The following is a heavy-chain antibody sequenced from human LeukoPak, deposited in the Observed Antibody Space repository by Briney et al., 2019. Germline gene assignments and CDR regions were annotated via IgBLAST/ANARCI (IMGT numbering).Heavy chain of an antibody. Sequence: SETLSLTCAVYGGSFSGYYWSWVRQPPGKGLEWIGEINHSGSTNYNPSLKSRVTISVDTSKNQFSLKLSSVTAADTAVYYCARHAQSWVAIGFDPWGQGTLVTVSS. D-gene: IGHD2-21*01. CDR1: GGSFSGYY. V-gene: IGHV4-34*01. J-gene: IGHJ5*02. CDR3: ARHAQSWVAIGFDP. CDR2: INHSGST.